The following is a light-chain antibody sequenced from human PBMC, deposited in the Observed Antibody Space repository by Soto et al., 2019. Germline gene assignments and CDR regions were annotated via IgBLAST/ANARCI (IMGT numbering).Light chain of an antibody. Sequence: DIKMTQSPSSLSASVGDRVTIACRASQNINSYLHWYQQKPGKAPKLLIYKASSLETGVPSRFSGSGSGTEFTLTISSLQPDDFATYYCQQYNSYSPLTFGGGTKVDIK. J-gene: IGKJ4*01. CDR3: QQYNSYSPLT. CDR2: KAS. V-gene: IGKV1-5*03. CDR1: QNINSY.